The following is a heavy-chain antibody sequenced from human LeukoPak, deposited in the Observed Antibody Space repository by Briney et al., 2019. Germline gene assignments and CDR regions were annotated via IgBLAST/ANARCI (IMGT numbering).Heavy chain of an antibody. V-gene: IGHV3-9*01. J-gene: IGHJ4*02. Sequence: GRSLRLSCAASGFTFDDYAMHWVRQAPGKGLEWVSGISWNSGSIGYADSVKGRFTISRDNAKNSLYLQMNSLRAEDTALYYCAKGYYYDSSGYYSCFDYWGQGTLVTVSS. D-gene: IGHD3-22*01. CDR2: ISWNSGSI. CDR1: GFTFDDYA. CDR3: AKGYYYDSSGYYSCFDY.